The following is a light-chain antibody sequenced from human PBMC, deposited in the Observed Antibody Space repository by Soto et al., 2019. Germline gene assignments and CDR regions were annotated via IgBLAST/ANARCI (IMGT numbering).Light chain of an antibody. Sequence: DIQMTQSPSTLSASVGDRVSITCRASQSIRSWLAWYQQKPGKAPKLLIYKASSLESGVPSRFSGSGSGTEFTLTISSLQPDDFATYYCQQYDSYSPVTFGQGTKVEIK. V-gene: IGKV1-5*03. J-gene: IGKJ1*01. CDR1: QSIRSW. CDR3: QQYDSYSPVT. CDR2: KAS.